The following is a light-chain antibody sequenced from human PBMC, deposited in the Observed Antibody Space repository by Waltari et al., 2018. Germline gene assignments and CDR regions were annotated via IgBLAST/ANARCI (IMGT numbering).Light chain of an antibody. CDR1: QSVSSN. CDR2: GAS. V-gene: IGKV3-15*01. CDR3: QQYNNWHPYT. J-gene: IGKJ2*01. Sequence: EIVMTQSPATLSVSPGERATLSCRASQSVSSNLAGYQQKPGQAPRLLIYGASTRATGIPARFSGSGSGTEFTLTISSMQSEDFAVYYCQQYNNWHPYTFGQGTKLEIK.